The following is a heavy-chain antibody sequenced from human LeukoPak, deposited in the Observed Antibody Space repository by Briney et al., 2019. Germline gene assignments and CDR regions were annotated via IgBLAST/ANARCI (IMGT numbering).Heavy chain of an antibody. CDR2: IYTSGST. CDR3: ARQSGGYYYPNYFDY. Sequence: SQTLSLTCTVSGGSISSGSYYWSWIRQPAGKGLEWIGRIYTSGSTNYNPSLKSRVTISVDTSKNQFSLKLSSVTAADTAVYYCARQSGGYYYPNYFDYWGQGTLVTVSS. CDR1: GGSISSGSYY. D-gene: IGHD3-22*01. V-gene: IGHV4-61*02. J-gene: IGHJ4*02.